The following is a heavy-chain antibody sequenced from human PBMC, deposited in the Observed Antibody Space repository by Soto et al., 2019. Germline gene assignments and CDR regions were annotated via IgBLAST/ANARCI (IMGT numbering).Heavy chain of an antibody. CDR1: GFTVSSNY. J-gene: IGHJ3*02. Sequence: GGSLRLSCAASGFTVSSNYMSWVRQAPGKGLEWVSVIYSGGSTYYADSVKGRFTISRHNSKNTLYLQMNSLRAEDTAVYYCATETAFFGPMIEDIWGKGTMVTVSS. D-gene: IGHD3-3*01. V-gene: IGHV3-53*04. CDR2: IYSGGST. CDR3: ATETAFFGPMIEDI.